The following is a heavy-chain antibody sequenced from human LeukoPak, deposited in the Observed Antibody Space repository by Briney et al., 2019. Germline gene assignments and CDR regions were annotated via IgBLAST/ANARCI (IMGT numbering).Heavy chain of an antibody. V-gene: IGHV1-18*01. J-gene: IGHJ4*02. CDR3: ASRLYYDSSGQNDY. CDR1: GYTFTSYG. CDR2: ISAYNGNT. Sequence: ASVKVSCKASGYTFTSYGISWVRQAPGQGLEWMGWISAYNGNTNYAQKLQGRVTMTTDTSTSTAYMELSSLRSEDTAVYYCASRLYYDSSGQNDYWGQGTLVTVSS. D-gene: IGHD3-22*01.